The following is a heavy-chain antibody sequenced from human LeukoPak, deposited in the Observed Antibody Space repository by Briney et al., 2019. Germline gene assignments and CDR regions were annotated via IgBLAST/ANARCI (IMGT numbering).Heavy chain of an antibody. CDR1: RFTFSSYG. D-gene: IGHD2-8*01. CDR3: AKDRCSNGIGCYYYYMDV. V-gene: IGHV3-30*02. Sequence: GGSLRLSCAASRFTFSSYGMHWVRQAPGKGLEWVAYIQYDGSNEQYADSVKGRFSISRESSKNILYLQMNSLRAEDTAVYYCAKDRCSNGIGCYYYYMDVWGKGTTVTISS. J-gene: IGHJ6*03. CDR2: IQYDGSNE.